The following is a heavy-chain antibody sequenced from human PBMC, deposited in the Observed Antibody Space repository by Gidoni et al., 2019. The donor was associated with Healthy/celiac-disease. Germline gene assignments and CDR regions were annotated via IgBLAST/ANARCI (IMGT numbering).Heavy chain of an antibody. J-gene: IGHJ2*01. Sequence: QVQLVESGGGVVQPGRSLRLYCAASGFPFRSYAMHWVRQAPGKGLEWVAVISYDGSNKYYADSVKGRFTISRDNSKNTLYLQMNSLRAEDTAVYYCAREPPVAGYWYFDLWGRGTLVTVSS. CDR3: AREPPVAGYWYFDL. D-gene: IGHD6-19*01. V-gene: IGHV3-30-3*01. CDR2: ISYDGSNK. CDR1: GFPFRSYA.